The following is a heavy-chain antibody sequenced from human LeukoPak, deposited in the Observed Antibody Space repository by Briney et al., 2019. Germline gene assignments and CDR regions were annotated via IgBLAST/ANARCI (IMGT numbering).Heavy chain of an antibody. Sequence: SETLSLTCTVSGGSISSYYWSWIRQPPGKGLEWVGYIYYSGSTNYNPSLKSRVTISVDTSKNQFSLKLSSVTAADTAVYYCARGSWSGSGSYYMDVWGKGTTVTVSS. CDR2: IYYSGST. J-gene: IGHJ6*03. V-gene: IGHV4-59*01. CDR3: ARGSWSGSGSYYMDV. D-gene: IGHD3-10*01. CDR1: GGSISSYY.